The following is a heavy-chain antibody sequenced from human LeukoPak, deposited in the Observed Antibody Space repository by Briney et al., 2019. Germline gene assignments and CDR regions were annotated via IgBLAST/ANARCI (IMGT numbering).Heavy chain of an antibody. Sequence: PSETLSLTCTVSGGSVSSGSYYWSWIRQPPGKGLEWIGYIYYSGSTNYNPSLKSRVTISVDTSKNQFSLKLSSVTAADTAVYYCARSPGSGWYYWFDPWGQGTLVTVSS. V-gene: IGHV4-61*01. J-gene: IGHJ5*02. D-gene: IGHD6-19*01. CDR2: IYYSGST. CDR3: ARSPGSGWYYWFDP. CDR1: GGSVSSGSYY.